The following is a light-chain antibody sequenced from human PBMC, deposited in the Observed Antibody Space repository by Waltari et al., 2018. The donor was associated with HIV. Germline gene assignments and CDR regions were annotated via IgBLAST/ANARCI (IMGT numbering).Light chain of an antibody. CDR1: SSNIGAGFD. J-gene: IGLJ1*01. CDR2: GNS. Sequence: QSVLTQPPSVSGAPGQRITISCTGSSSNIGAGFDVHWYQLLPGKAPKVLLYGNSNRPSGVPDRFSGSKSGTSASLASTGLQADDEGDYYCQSYDSSLRGHVFGSGTRVTVL. V-gene: IGLV1-40*01. CDR3: QSYDSSLRGHV.